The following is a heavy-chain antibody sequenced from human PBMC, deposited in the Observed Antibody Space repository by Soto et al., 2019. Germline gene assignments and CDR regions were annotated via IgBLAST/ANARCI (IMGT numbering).Heavy chain of an antibody. V-gene: IGHV6-1*01. CDR3: AICVWLQLLANGMDG. D-gene: IGHD6-13*01. Sequence: PSQTLSLTCAISGDSVSRNSAAWNWIRQSPSRGLEWLGKTYYRSKWYNDYAVSVKSRITINPDTSKNQVSLQLNSVTPEDTAVYYCAICVWLQLLANGMDGWGQGTTVTVSS. CDR1: GDSVSRNSAA. CDR2: TYYRSKWYN. J-gene: IGHJ6*02.